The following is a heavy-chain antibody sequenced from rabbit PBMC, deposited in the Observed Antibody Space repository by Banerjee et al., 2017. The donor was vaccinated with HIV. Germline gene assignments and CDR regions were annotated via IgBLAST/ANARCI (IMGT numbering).Heavy chain of an antibody. CDR3: ARSLSDNNNL. Sequence: QQQLEESGGGLVQPGGTLTRTCTASGFSFSSSYWIYWVRQAPGKGLEWIGRIYTTSGTTYYTSWAKGRLTIAKTSSATVTLQMTSLTAADTATYFCARSLSDNNNLWGQGTLVTVS. CDR1: GFSFSSSYW. J-gene: IGHJ4*01. V-gene: IGHV1S45*01. CDR2: IYTTSGTT.